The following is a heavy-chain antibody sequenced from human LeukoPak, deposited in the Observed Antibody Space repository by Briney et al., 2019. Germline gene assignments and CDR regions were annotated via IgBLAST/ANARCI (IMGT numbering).Heavy chain of an antibody. CDR1: TDSINSYY. Sequence: SETLSLTCTVSTDSINSYYWSWIRQPPGKGLEWIGYVYDSGSTKHNPSLKSRVTISIDTSRKQFSLKLNSVTAADTAVYYCARGWFGELLGLFDYWGQGILVSVSS. CDR3: ARGWFGELLGLFDY. D-gene: IGHD3-10*01. CDR2: VYDSGST. V-gene: IGHV4-59*01. J-gene: IGHJ4*02.